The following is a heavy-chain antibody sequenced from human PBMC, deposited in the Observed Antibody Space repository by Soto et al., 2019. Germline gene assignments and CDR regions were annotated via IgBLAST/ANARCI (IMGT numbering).Heavy chain of an antibody. CDR3: TTEDIVVVPAADDY. J-gene: IGHJ4*02. Sequence: PGGSLRLSCAASGFTFSNAWMSWVRQAPGKGLEWVGRIKSKTDGGTTDYAAPVKGRFTISGDDSKNTLYLQMNSLKTEDTAVYYCTTEDIVVVPAADDYWGQGTLVTVSS. CDR1: GFTFSNAW. D-gene: IGHD2-2*01. CDR2: IKSKTDGGTT. V-gene: IGHV3-15*01.